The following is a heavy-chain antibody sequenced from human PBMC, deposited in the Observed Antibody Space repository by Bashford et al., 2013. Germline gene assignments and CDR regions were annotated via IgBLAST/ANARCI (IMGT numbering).Heavy chain of an antibody. J-gene: IGHJ6*02. CDR3: ARTLRFLVDV. CDR2: IYPGDSDT. D-gene: IGHD3-3*01. Sequence: GESLKISCKGSGYSFTSYWIGWVRQMPGKGLEWMGIIYPGDSDTRYSPSFQGRVTMTRDTSINTAYMELRSLRSDDTAVYYCARTLRFLVDVWGQGTTVTVSS. V-gene: IGHV5-51*01. CDR1: GYSFTSYW.